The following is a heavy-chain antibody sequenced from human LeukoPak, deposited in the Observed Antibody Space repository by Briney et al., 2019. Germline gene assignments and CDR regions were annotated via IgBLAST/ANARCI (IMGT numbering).Heavy chain of an antibody. D-gene: IGHD6-6*01. V-gene: IGHV4-34*01. CDR3: ARGPRSIYHNWFDP. J-gene: IGHJ5*02. Sequence: SETLSLTCAVYGGSFSGYYWSWIRQPPGKGLEWIGEINHSGSTNYNPSLKSRVTISVDTSKNQLSLKLSSVTAADTAVYYCARGPRSIYHNWFDPRGQGTLVTVSS. CDR1: GGSFSGYY. CDR2: INHSGST.